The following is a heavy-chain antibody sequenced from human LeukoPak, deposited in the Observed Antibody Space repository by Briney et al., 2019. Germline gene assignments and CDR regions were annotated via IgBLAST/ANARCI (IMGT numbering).Heavy chain of an antibody. CDR2: IYYSGST. D-gene: IGHD5-24*01. CDR3: ARDRRWLQLQGDNWFDP. Sequence: PSETLSLTCTVSGVSISSHYWSWIRQPPGKGLEWIGYIYYSGSTNYNPSLKSRVTISVDTSKNQFSLKLSSVTAADTAVYYCARDRRWLQLQGDNWFDPWGQGTLVTVSS. CDR1: GVSISSHY. V-gene: IGHV4-59*11. J-gene: IGHJ5*02.